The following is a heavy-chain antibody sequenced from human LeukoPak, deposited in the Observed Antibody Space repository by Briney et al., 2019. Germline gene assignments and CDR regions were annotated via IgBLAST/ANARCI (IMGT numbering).Heavy chain of an antibody. Sequence: PGGSLKLSCAASGFTFSGSAIHWVRQASGKGLEWVGRIRSKANSYATAYAASVKGRFTISRDDSKNTAYLQMNSLKTEDTAVYYCTRGYSYGNKDDYWGQGTLVTVSS. CDR3: TRGYSYGNKDDY. CDR2: IRSKANSYAT. CDR1: GFTFSGSA. J-gene: IGHJ4*02. V-gene: IGHV3-73*01. D-gene: IGHD5-18*01.